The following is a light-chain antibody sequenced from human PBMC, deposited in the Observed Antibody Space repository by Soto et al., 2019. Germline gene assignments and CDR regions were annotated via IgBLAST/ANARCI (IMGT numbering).Light chain of an antibody. CDR1: QSVKNF. V-gene: IGKV3-11*01. Sequence: EIVLTQSPATLSLSPGERATLSCRASQSVKNFLAWYQQKPGQAPRLLIFDSVTRATGIPPRFSGSGSGTDFTLTITGLAPEDFAVYYCQQRWTWPLTFGGGTSVEIK. CDR3: QQRWTWPLT. J-gene: IGKJ4*01. CDR2: DSV.